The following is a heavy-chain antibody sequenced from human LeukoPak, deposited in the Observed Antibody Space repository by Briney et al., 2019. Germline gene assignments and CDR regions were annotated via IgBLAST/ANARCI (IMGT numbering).Heavy chain of an antibody. CDR3: ARDTGTSYLSSFDY. CDR1: GFTFSSYV. V-gene: IGHV3-30*04. D-gene: IGHD6-6*01. J-gene: IGHJ4*02. Sequence: GGSLRLSCAASGFTFSSYVMHWVRQAPGKGLEWVALISYDGSNENYADSGKGRFTISRANSTNTLYLQMNSLRAADTAVSYCARDTGTSYLSSFDYWGQGTLVTVSS. CDR2: ISYDGSNE.